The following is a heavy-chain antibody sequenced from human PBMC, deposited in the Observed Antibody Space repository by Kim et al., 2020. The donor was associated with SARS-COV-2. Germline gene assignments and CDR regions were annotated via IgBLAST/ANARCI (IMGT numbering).Heavy chain of an antibody. D-gene: IGHD5-12*01. CDR2: IKQDGSEK. Sequence: GGSLRLSCAASGFTFSSYWMSWVRQAPGKGLEWVANIKQDGSEKYYVDSVKGRFTISRDNAKNSLYLQMNSLRAEDTAVYYCARDLRRRDGYNCFDYWGQGTLVTVSP. V-gene: IGHV3-7*01. CDR1: GFTFSSYW. CDR3: ARDLRRRDGYNCFDY. J-gene: IGHJ4*02.